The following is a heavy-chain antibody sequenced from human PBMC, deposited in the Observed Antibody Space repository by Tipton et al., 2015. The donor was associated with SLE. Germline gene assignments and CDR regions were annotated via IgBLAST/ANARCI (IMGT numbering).Heavy chain of an antibody. CDR1: GGPISGNY. CDR3: ATLLRFLEWLPRGYFDY. Sequence: TLSLTCNVSGGPISGNYWSWIRQSPRKGLEWIGCVHYSGSTIYNSSLKSRVTISVDTSKNQLSLKLTSVTAADAGVYYCATLLRFLEWLPRGYFDYWGQGTLVTVSS. D-gene: IGHD3-3*01. J-gene: IGHJ4*02. CDR2: VHYSGST. V-gene: IGHV4-59*01.